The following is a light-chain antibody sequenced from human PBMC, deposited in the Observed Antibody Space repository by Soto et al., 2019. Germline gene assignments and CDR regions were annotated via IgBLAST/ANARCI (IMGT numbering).Light chain of an antibody. J-gene: IGLJ1*01. Sequence: QSALTQPASDSGSPGQWITIYCTGTSSDVGGYNYVSWYQQHPGKAPKLMISEVSNRPSGVSNRFSGSKSANTASLTISGLQAEDEADYYCSSYTSISTYVFGTGTKVTVL. CDR1: SSDVGGYNY. V-gene: IGLV2-14*01. CDR3: SSYTSISTYV. CDR2: EVS.